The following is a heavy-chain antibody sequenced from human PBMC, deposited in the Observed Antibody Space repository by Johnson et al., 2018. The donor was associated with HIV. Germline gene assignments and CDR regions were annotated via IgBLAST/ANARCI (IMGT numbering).Heavy chain of an antibody. CDR1: GFTFSSYD. V-gene: IGHV3-30*02. J-gene: IGHJ3*02. Sequence: QVQLVESGGGLVQPGGSLRLSCAASGFTFSSYDIHWVRQAPGKGLEWVAFIRYDGTNKYHADSVKGRFTISRDNSKNTLYLQMNSLRAEDTAVYYCARVLGPYAFDIWGQGTMVTVSS. CDR2: IRYDGTNK. CDR3: ARVLGPYAFDI.